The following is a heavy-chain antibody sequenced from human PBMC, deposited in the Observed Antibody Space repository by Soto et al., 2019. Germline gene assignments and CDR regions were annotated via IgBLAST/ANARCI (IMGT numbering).Heavy chain of an antibody. Sequence: QPGGSLRLSCAASGFIFSNYVMSWVRQAPGKGLEWVSSISDSGGTSYYADSVKGRFTISRDNSKNTLYLQMNSLRAEDTAVYYCASSLLTPFDYWGQGTLVTVSS. V-gene: IGHV3-23*01. CDR2: ISDSGGTS. D-gene: IGHD7-27*01. J-gene: IGHJ4*02. CDR3: ASSLLTPFDY. CDR1: GFIFSNYV.